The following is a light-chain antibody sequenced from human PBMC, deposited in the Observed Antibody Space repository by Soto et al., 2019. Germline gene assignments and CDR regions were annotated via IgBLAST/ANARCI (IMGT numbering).Light chain of an antibody. CDR2: DVS. CDR1: SSDVCGYNY. J-gene: IGLJ2*01. CDR3: RSYTSSSTLEV. V-gene: IGLV2-14*01. Sequence: QSALTQPASVSGSPGRSITISCTGTSSDVCGYNYVSWYQQHPGKSPKLMIYDVSNRPSGVSNRFSGSKSGNTASLTISGLQAEDEADSYCRSYTSSSTLEVFGGGTKQTVL.